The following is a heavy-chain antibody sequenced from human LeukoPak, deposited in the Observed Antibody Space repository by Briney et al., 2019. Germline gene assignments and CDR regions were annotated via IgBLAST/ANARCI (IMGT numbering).Heavy chain of an antibody. V-gene: IGHV3-23*01. CDR3: ARDPGRSSSWFKFDY. CDR2: ISGSGGGT. D-gene: IGHD6-13*01. J-gene: IGHJ4*01. Sequence: GGSLRLSCAASGFTFSTYAMSWVRQAPGKGLEWVSLISGSGGGTYYADSVKGRFTISRDNSKNTLYLQMNSLRAEDTAVYYCARDPGRSSSWFKFDYWGQGTLVTVSS. CDR1: GFTFSTYA.